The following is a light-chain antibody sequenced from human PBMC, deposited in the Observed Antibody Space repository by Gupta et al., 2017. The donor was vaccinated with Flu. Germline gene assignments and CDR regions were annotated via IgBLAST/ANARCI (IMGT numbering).Light chain of an antibody. CDR2: NNN. J-gene: IGLJ1*01. Sequence: RVTISCSGSSSNIGSNFVNWYQQLPGTAPKLLIYNNNERPSGVPDRFSGSKSGTSASLAISGLQAEEEADYYCAAWDDSLNAYVFGTGTKVTVL. V-gene: IGLV1-44*01. CDR3: AAWDDSLNAYV. CDR1: SSNIGSNF.